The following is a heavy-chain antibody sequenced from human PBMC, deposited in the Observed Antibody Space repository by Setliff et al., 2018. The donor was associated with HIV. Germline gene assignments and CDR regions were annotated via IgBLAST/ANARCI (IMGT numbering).Heavy chain of an antibody. D-gene: IGHD3-22*01. J-gene: IGHJ5*02. CDR2: IYTNGYT. CDR3: ASRVYYYDSSGYLREEGFDP. Sequence: SETLSLTCTVSGGAISSGSYYWSWIRQPAGKGPEWIGHIYTNGYTNYNPSLKSRVTISVDTSKNQFSLKLNSVTAADTAVYYCASRVYYYDSSGYLREEGFDPWGQGTLVTVSS. V-gene: IGHV4-61*09. CDR1: GGAISSGSYY.